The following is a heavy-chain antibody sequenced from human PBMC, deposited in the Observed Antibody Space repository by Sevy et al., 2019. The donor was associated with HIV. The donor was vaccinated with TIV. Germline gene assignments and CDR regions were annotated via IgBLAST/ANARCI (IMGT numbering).Heavy chain of an antibody. D-gene: IGHD3-16*01. V-gene: IGHV4-59*01. CDR3: ARDRGAWGV. J-gene: IGHJ6*04. CDR1: GGSISSYY. CDR2: IYYSGST. Sequence: SETLSLTCTVSGGSISSYYWSWIRQPPGKGLEWIGYIYYSGSTNYNPSLKSRVTTSVDTSKNQFSLKLSSVTAADTAVYYCARDRGAWGVWGKGTTVTVSS.